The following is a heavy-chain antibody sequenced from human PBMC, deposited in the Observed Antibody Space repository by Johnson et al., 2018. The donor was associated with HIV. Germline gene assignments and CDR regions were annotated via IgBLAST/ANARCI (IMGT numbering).Heavy chain of an antibody. CDR1: GFTFSSYD. Sequence: VQLVESGGDLVQPGGSLRLSCTASGFTFSSYDMHWVRQATGKGLEWVSAIGTAGDTYYPGSVKGRFTISRENAKNTLYLQMNSLRAEDTAVYYCARDRSPYYGDYKSAFDIWGQGTMVTVSS. V-gene: IGHV3-13*01. D-gene: IGHD4-17*01. CDR2: IGTAGDT. CDR3: ARDRSPYYGDYKSAFDI. J-gene: IGHJ3*02.